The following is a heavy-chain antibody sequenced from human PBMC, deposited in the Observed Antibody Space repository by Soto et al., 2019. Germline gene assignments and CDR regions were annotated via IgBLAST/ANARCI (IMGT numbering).Heavy chain of an antibody. CDR3: AREGPGLVVAPAAIANWFDP. V-gene: IGHV1-69*01. Sequence: QVQLVQSGAEVKKPGSSVKVSCKASGGTFSSYAISWVRQAPGQGLEWMGGIIPIFGTANYAQKLQGRVKITADESTSTAYRELSRLRSEDTAVYYCAREGPGLVVAPAAIANWFDPWGQGTLVTVSS. CDR1: GGTFSSYA. D-gene: IGHD2-2*02. CDR2: IIPIFGTA. J-gene: IGHJ5*02.